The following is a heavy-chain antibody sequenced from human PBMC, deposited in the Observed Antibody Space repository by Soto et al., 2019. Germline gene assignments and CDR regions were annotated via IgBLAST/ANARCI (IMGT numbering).Heavy chain of an antibody. CDR2: IYRDGITT. CDR3: VRDFGMDV. J-gene: IGHJ6*02. V-gene: IGHV3-74*01. CDR1: GFTVSSNY. Sequence: PGGSLRLSCAASGFTVSSNYMSWVRQAPGKGLVWVSSIYRDGITTTYADSVKGRFTISRDNAKNTLYLQMNGLRAEDTAVYYCVRDFGMDVWGQGTTVTVSS.